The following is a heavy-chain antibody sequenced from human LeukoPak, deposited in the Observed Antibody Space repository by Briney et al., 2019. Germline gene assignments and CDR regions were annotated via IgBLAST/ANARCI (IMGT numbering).Heavy chain of an antibody. Sequence: ASVKVSCKASGYSFTGYYMHWVRQAPGQGLEWMGWINPNSGGPDYVQKFQGRVTLTRDTAISTAYMELSRLRSDDTAVYYCARKLENLVCFDLWGRGTQVTVSS. CDR3: ARKLENLVCFDL. CDR2: INPNSGGP. CDR1: GYSFTGYY. D-gene: IGHD1-1*01. V-gene: IGHV1-2*02. J-gene: IGHJ2*01.